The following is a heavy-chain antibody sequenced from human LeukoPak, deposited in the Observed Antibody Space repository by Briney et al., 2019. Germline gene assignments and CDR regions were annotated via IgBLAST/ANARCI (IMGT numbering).Heavy chain of an antibody. J-gene: IGHJ6*02. D-gene: IGHD3-10*01. Sequence: SETLSLTCTVSGGSISSYYWSWIRQPPGKGLEWIGYIYYSGSTNYNPSLKSRVTISVDTSKNQFSLKLSSVTAADTAVYYCASLYGSYYCYGMDVWGQGTTVTVSS. V-gene: IGHV4-59*08. CDR1: GGSISSYY. CDR3: ASLYGSYYCYGMDV. CDR2: IYYSGST.